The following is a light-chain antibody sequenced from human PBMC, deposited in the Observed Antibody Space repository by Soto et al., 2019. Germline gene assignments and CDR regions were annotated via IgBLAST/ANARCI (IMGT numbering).Light chain of an antibody. J-gene: IGLJ3*02. Sequence: QSALTQPASVSGSPGQSITISCTGTSSDVGGYNYVSWYQQHPGKAPKLMIYEVSNRPSGVSNRFSGSKSGHTASLTISGLQAEDEADYYCSSYTSSSTLEVFGGGTKVTVL. CDR1: SSDVGGYNY. CDR3: SSYTSSSTLEV. V-gene: IGLV2-14*01. CDR2: EVS.